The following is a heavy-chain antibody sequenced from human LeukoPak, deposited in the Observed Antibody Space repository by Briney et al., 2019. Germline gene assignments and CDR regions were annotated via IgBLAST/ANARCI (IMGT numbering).Heavy chain of an antibody. CDR3: ARDRDYYGSGSYHGY. CDR1: GYTFTSYG. CDR2: ISAYNGNT. Sequence: ASVKVSCKASGYTFTSYGISWVRQAPGQGLEWMGWISAYNGNTNYVQKLQGRVTMTTDTSTSTAYMELRSLRSDDTAVYYCARDRDYYGSGSYHGYWGQGTLVTVSS. J-gene: IGHJ4*02. D-gene: IGHD3-10*01. V-gene: IGHV1-18*01.